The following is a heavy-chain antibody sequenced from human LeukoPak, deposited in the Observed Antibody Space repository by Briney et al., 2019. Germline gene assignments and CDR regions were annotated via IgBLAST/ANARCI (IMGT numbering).Heavy chain of an antibody. Sequence: ASVKVSCKASGGTFSSYAISWVRQAPGQGLEWMGGIIPIFGTANYAQKFQGRVTITADESTSTAYMELSSLRSEDTAVYYCARLRSYYDYVWGSSPRYYFDYWGQGTLVTVSS. V-gene: IGHV1-69*13. CDR1: GGTFSSYA. CDR3: ARLRSYYDYVWGSSPRYYFDY. J-gene: IGHJ4*02. CDR2: IIPIFGTA. D-gene: IGHD3-16*01.